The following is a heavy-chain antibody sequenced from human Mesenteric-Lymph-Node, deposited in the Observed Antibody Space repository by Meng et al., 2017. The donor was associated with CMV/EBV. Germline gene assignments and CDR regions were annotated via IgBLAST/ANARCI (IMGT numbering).Heavy chain of an antibody. CDR1: GYTFTGYY. Sequence: KASGYTFTGYYMHWVRQAPGEGLEWMGWINPNSGGTNYEKKFQGRVTMTRDTSISTAYMELSRLRSDDTAVYYCARAYRSSTSCQDYWGQGTLVTVSS. V-gene: IGHV1-2*02. J-gene: IGHJ4*02. CDR2: INPNSGGT. CDR3: ARAYRSSTSCQDY. D-gene: IGHD2-2*01.